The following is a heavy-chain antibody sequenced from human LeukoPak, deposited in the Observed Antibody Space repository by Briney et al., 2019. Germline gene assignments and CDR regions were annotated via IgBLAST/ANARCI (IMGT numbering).Heavy chain of an antibody. J-gene: IGHJ5*02. CDR2: ISWNSGSI. CDR3: AKGASRDGGVSGA. V-gene: IGHV3-9*01. Sequence: GGSLRLSCAASGFTFYYFSMHWVRQAPGKSLEWVSGISWNSGSIGYADSVKGRFTISRDNAKNSLYLQMNSLRAEDTALYYCAKGASRDGGVSGAWGQGTLVTVSS. D-gene: IGHD2-8*02. CDR1: GFTFYYFS.